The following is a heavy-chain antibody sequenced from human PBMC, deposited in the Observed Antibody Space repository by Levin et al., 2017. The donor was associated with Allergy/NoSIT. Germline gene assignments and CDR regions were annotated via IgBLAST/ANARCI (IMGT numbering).Heavy chain of an antibody. D-gene: IGHD4-23*01. J-gene: IGHJ6*03. V-gene: IGHV5-51*01. CDR3: ARRGKDSYYYYMDV. CDR2: IYPSDSDT. CDR1: GYRFTSYW. Sequence: GGSLRLSCKGSGYRFTSYWIGWVRQMPGKGLEWMGIIYPSDSDTRYSPSFQGLVTISADKSIGTAYLQWSSLKASDTAIYYCARRGKDSYYYYMDVWGKGTTVTVSS.